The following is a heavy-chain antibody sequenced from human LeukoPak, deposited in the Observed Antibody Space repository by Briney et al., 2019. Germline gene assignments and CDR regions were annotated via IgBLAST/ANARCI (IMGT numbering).Heavy chain of an antibody. CDR3: AREQEEWELLYYFDY. V-gene: IGHV3-33*01. CDR1: GFTFSSYG. J-gene: IGHJ4*02. Sequence: PGGSLRLSCAASGFTFSSYGMHWVRQAPGKGLEWVAVIWYDGSNKYYADSMKGRFTISRDNSKNTLYLQMNSLRAEDTAVYYCAREQEEWELLYYFDYWGQGTLVTVSS. CDR2: IWYDGSNK. D-gene: IGHD1-26*01.